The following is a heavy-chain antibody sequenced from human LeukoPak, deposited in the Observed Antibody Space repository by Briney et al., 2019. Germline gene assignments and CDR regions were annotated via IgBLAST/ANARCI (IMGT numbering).Heavy chain of an antibody. V-gene: IGHV4-34*01. CDR1: RGSFSGYY. CDR3: ARGLKQWLVRYYYYYYMDV. CDR2: INHSGST. Sequence: SETLSLTCAVYRGSFSGYYWGWIRQPPGKGLEWIGEINHSGSTNYNPSLKSRVTISVDTSKNQFSLKLSSVTAADTAVYYCARGLKQWLVRYYYYYYMDVWGKGTTVTVSS. J-gene: IGHJ6*03. D-gene: IGHD6-19*01.